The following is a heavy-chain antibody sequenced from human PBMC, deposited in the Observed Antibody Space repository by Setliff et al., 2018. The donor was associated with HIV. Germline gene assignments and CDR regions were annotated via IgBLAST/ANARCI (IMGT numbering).Heavy chain of an antibody. J-gene: IGHJ5*02. D-gene: IGHD6-13*01. Sequence: SETLSLTCAVYGGSFSGYYWTWIRQPPGKGLEWIGDINHSGKTNYNRSLKSRVTISLDTSKNQFSLRLTSVTAADTAVYYWAREGGTGRSSWYGAYWYDPWGQGTLVTVSS. V-gene: IGHV4-34*01. CDR1: GGSFSGYY. CDR3: AREGGTGRSSWYGAYWYDP. CDR2: INHSGKT.